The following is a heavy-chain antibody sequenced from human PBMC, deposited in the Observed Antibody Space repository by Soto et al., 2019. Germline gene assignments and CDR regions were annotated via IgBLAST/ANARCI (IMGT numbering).Heavy chain of an antibody. V-gene: IGHV1-8*01. CDR3: ARVLTLRSIAARWFDP. CDR1: GYTFTSYD. D-gene: IGHD6-6*01. CDR2: MNPNSGNT. J-gene: IGHJ5*02. Sequence: ASVKVSCKASGYTFTSYDINWVRQATGQGLEWMGWMNPNSGNTGYAQKFQGRVTMTRNTSISTAYMELSSLGSEDTAVYYCARVLTLRSIAARWFDPWGQGTLVTVSS.